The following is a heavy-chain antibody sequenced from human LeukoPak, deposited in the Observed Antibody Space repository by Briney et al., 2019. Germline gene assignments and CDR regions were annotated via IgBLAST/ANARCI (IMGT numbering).Heavy chain of an antibody. CDR2: ITINGGST. Sequence: PGGSLRLSCVASGFTFSTHAMHWVRQAPGKGLEYVSGITINGGSTYYLNSVKGRFTVSRDNSKNTLFLQMGSLRAEDMAVYYCARAIYGDYASTDYCYYYGLDVWGQGTTVTVSS. V-gene: IGHV3-64*01. J-gene: IGHJ6*02. D-gene: IGHD4-17*01. CDR1: GFTFSTHA. CDR3: ARAIYGDYASTDYCYYYGLDV.